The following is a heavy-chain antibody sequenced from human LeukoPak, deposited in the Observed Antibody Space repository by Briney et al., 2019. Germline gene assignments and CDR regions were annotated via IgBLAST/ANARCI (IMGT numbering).Heavy chain of an antibody. V-gene: IGHV3-23*01. D-gene: IGHD3-9*01. CDR3: FFKQKTAYDILTGYSLDY. CDR2: VSGRGGST. J-gene: IGHJ4*02. CDR1: GFPFSRYA. Sequence: GGSLRLSWVASGFPFSRYAMSWVRQATGKGLEWVSVVSGRGGSTYYADSVKGRFTISRDDSKNTRYLQMNSLRAEDTDLYFFFFKQKTAYDILTGYSLDYWGQGTLVTVSS.